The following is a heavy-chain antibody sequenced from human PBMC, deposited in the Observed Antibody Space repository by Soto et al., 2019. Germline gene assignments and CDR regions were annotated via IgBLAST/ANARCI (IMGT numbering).Heavy chain of an antibody. Sequence: QVQLQQWGAGLLKPSETLSLTCAVYGGSFSGYQWTWIRQTPGKRLEWIGEINDRGNINYNPSLKSRVTILVDTPKKQISLKLSSVTAADTAVYYCARGLILWFGEFSRRGGYYYYMDVWGNGTTVNVSS. D-gene: IGHD3-10*01. CDR2: INDRGNI. J-gene: IGHJ6*03. CDR1: GGSFSGYQ. CDR3: ARGLILWFGEFSRRGGYYYYMDV. V-gene: IGHV4-34*01.